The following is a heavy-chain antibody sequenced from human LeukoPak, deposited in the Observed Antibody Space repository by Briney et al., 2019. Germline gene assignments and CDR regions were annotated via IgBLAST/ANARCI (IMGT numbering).Heavy chain of an antibody. CDR2: ISADGGST. J-gene: IGHJ4*02. CDR1: GLTLHDYA. V-gene: IGHV3-43*02. Sequence: GGSLRLSCVASGLTLHDYAMHWVRHAPGKGLEWVSLISADGGSTFYADSVRGRFSISRDNSKNSLYLQMNSLRTEDTAMYYCAKESGKFDYWGQGTLVAVSS. CDR3: AKESGKFDY.